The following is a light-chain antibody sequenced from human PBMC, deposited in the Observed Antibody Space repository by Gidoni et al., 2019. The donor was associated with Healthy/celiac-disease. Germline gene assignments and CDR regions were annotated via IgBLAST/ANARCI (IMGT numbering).Light chain of an antibody. CDR1: TGTVTSGHY. J-gene: IGLJ2*01. CDR2: HTN. CDR3: LLSYSEGRV. V-gene: IGLV7-46*01. Sequence: QAVVTQEPSLTVSPGGTVTLTCGSSTGTVTSGHYPYWFQQKPGQAPRTLIYHTNNRHTWTPARFSGSLLGGKAALTLSGAQPEDEAEYYCLLSYSEGRVFGGGTKLTVL.